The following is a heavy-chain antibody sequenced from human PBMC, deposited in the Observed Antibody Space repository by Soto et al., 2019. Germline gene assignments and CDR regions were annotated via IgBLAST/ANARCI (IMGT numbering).Heavy chain of an antibody. J-gene: IGHJ6*02. Sequence: SVKVSCKASGGTFSSYAISWVRQAPGQGLEWMGGIIPIFGTANYAQKFQGRVTITADESTSTAYMELSSLRSEDTAVYYCARVGGSGSDYIYYYFGMDVWGQGTTVTVS. V-gene: IGHV1-69*13. CDR1: GGTFSSYA. CDR3: ARVGGSGSDYIYYYFGMDV. D-gene: IGHD3-10*01. CDR2: IIPIFGTA.